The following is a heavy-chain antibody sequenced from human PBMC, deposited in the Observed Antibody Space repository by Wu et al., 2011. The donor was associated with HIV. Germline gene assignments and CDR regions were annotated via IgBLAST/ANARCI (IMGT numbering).Heavy chain of an antibody. CDR3: ARDNRPIGSGAGAFDI. V-gene: IGHV1-69*14. D-gene: IGHD1-26*01. Sequence: QVQVVQSGAEVKKPGSSVKVSCKASGGTFSSYAISWARQAPGQGLEWMGRIIPIFGTANYAQKFQGRVTITADKSTSTAYMELSSLRSEDTAVYYCARDNRPIGSGAGAFDIWGQGTMVTVSS. J-gene: IGHJ3*02. CDR1: GGTFSSYA. CDR2: IIPIFGTA.